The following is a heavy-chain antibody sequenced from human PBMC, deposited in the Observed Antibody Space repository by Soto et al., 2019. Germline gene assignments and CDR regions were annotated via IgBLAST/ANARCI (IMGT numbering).Heavy chain of an antibody. Sequence: PGESLKISCKGSGYSFTSYWIGWVRQMPGKGLEWMGIIYPGDSDTRYSPSFQGQVTISADKSISTAYLQGSSLKASDTAMYYCAALRYFDWPPGAFDIWGQGTMVTVSS. D-gene: IGHD3-9*01. V-gene: IGHV5-51*01. J-gene: IGHJ3*02. CDR2: IYPGDSDT. CDR3: AALRYFDWPPGAFDI. CDR1: GYSFTSYW.